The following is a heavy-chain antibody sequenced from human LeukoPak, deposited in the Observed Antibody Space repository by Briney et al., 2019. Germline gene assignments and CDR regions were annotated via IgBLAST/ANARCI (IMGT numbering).Heavy chain of an antibody. V-gene: IGHV3-23*01. CDR2: ISGSGGST. Sequence: GGSLRLSCAASGFTFSSYAMSWVRQAPGKGLEWVSAISGSGGSTYYADSVKGRFTIPRDNSKNTLYLQMNSLRAEDTAVYYCAKPVLWDVDTAMVPLLFDYWGQGTLVTVSS. CDR1: GFTFSSYA. D-gene: IGHD5-18*01. J-gene: IGHJ4*02. CDR3: AKPVLWDVDTAMVPLLFDY.